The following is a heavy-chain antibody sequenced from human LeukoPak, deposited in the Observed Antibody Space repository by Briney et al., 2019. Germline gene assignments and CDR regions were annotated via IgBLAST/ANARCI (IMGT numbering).Heavy chain of an antibody. Sequence: PGGSLRLSCAASGFTFSSYWMHWVRQAPGKGLVWVSRINSDGSSTSYADSVKGRFTISRDNAKNTLYLQMNSLRAEDTAVYYCARDRYYGSGSYYYYYYYMDVWGKGTTVTISS. J-gene: IGHJ6*03. CDR3: ARDRYYGSGSYYYYYYYMDV. CDR1: GFTFSSYW. CDR2: INSDGSST. V-gene: IGHV3-74*01. D-gene: IGHD3-10*01.